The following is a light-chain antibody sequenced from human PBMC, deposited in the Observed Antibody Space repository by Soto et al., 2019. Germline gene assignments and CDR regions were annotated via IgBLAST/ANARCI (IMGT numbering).Light chain of an antibody. J-gene: IGKJ3*01. Sequence: DIQMTQSPSSLSASVGDRVTITCRASQNIANYLNWYQQKPGKAPKLLIYATSTLQTGVPSRFSGSGSGTDFNLSITSLQHEDFATYYCQQSYSSPFTFGPGTKVDI. CDR3: QQSYSSPFT. CDR1: QNIANY. CDR2: ATS. V-gene: IGKV1-39*01.